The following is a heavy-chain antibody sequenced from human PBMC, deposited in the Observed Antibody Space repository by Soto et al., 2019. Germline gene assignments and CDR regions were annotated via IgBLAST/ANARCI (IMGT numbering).Heavy chain of an antibody. V-gene: IGHV3-33*01. D-gene: IGHD2-2*01. CDR1: GFTFSSYG. J-gene: IGHJ6*02. CDR2: IWYDGSNK. Sequence: QVQLVESGGGVVQPGRSLRLSCAASGFTFSSYGLHWVRQAPGKGLEWVAVIWYDGSNKYYADSVKGRFTISRDNSKNSLYLQMNSLRAEGTAVYYCARGRYCSSTSCNTYGMDVWGHGTTVTVAS. CDR3: ARGRYCSSTSCNTYGMDV.